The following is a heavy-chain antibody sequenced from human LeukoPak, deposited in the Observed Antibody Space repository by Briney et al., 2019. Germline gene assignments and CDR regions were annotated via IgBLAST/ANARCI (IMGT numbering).Heavy chain of an antibody. Sequence: GASVKVSCKPSGYTFTDSYIHWVRQAPGVGLQWMGWISPNNGDTKYAEDFQDRVTMTRDTSISTAYMELTGLTPDDTAVYYCARSPMMFCTATRCVGSWFDPWGQGTLVTVS. J-gene: IGHJ5*02. CDR3: ARSPMMFCTATRCVGSWFDP. CDR2: ISPNNGDT. D-gene: IGHD2-15*01. CDR1: GYTFTDSY. V-gene: IGHV1-2*02.